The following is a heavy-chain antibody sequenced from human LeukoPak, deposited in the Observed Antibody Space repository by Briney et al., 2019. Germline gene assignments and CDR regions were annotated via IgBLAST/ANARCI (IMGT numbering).Heavy chain of an antibody. J-gene: IGHJ3*02. CDR1: GYTFTGYY. Sequence: ASVKVSCKASGYTFTGYYMHWVRQAPGQGLEWMGWINPNSGGTNHAQKFQGRVTMTRDTSISTAYMELSRLRSDDTAVYYCARDLAPYSSSWYDAWCAFDIWGQGTMVTVSS. V-gene: IGHV1-2*02. D-gene: IGHD6-13*01. CDR2: INPNSGGT. CDR3: ARDLAPYSSSWYDAWCAFDI.